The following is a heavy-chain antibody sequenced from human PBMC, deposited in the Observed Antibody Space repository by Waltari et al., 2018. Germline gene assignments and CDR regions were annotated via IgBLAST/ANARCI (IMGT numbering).Heavy chain of an antibody. CDR1: GGSVRSGSYY. CDR3: ARGSWQGPEDY. J-gene: IGHJ4*02. CDR2: IYYSGST. Sequence: QVQLQESGPGLVKPSETLSLTCTVSGGSVRSGSYYWSWIRQPPGKGLEWIGYIYYSGSTNYNPTLKRRGTISVDTSKNQFSLKLSSVTAADTAVYYCARGSWQGPEDYWGQGTLVTVSS. V-gene: IGHV4-61*01.